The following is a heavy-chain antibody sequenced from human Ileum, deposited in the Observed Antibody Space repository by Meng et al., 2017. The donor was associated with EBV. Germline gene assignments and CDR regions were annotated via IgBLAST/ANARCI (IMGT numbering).Heavy chain of an antibody. CDR2: MSYTGST. V-gene: IGHV4-61*08. Sequence: QVQLQESGPRLVKPSATLSLTCSVSNGSVSSYGYYWPWIRQPPGKGLEWIGYMSYTGSTNYNSSLKSRVTISVDTSKNQFSLKLTSVTAADTAVYYCARERGGGDRGIHWGQGTLVTVSS. J-gene: IGHJ4*02. D-gene: IGHD2-21*02. CDR1: NGSVSSYGYY. CDR3: ARERGGGDRGIH.